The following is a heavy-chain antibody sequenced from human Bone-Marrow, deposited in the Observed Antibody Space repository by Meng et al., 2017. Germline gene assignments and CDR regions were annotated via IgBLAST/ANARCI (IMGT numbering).Heavy chain of an antibody. V-gene: IGHV3-73*01. CDR1: GFTFSGSA. CDR2: IRSKANSYAK. Sequence: GGSLRLSCAASGFTFSGSAMHWVRQASGKGLEWVGRIRSKANSYAKAYAASVKGRFTISRDDSKNTAYLQMNSLKTEDTAVYYCTKHHQESYDILTGYFVYWGQGTRVTVSS. J-gene: IGHJ4*02. CDR3: TKHHQESYDILTGYFVY. D-gene: IGHD3-9*01.